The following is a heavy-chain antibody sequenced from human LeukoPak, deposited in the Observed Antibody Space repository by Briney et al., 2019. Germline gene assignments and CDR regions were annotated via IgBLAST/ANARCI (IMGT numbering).Heavy chain of an antibody. V-gene: IGHV1-24*01. CDR2: LDPENGET. CDR1: GHTLTDLS. CDR3: ATGGIYSLLDY. D-gene: IGHD1-26*01. J-gene: IGHJ4*02. Sequence: ASVKVSCKVSGHTLTDLSTHWVRQAPGGGLEWMGGLDPENGETIYAQKFQGRVTMTEDTSTDTAYMELSSLRSEDTAVYYCATGGIYSLLDYWGQGTLVTVSS.